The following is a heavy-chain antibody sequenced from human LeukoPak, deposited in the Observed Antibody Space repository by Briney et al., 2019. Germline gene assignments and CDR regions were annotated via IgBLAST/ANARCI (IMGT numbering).Heavy chain of an antibody. V-gene: IGHV3-15*01. D-gene: IGHD2-2*01. CDR2: IKSKTDGGAT. CDR1: GFTFSGAW. CDR3: STSQGVVVIYYYGMDV. J-gene: IGHJ6*02. Sequence: GGSLRLSCAASGFTFSGAWMSWVRQAPGKGLEWVGRIKSKTDGGATDYAAPVKGRFTISRDDSKNTLYLQMNSLKTEDTAIYYCSTSQGVVVIYYYGMDVWGQGTTVTVSS.